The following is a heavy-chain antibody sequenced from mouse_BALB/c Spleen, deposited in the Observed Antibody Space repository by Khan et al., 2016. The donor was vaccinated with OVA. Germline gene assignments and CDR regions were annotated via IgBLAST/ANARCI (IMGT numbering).Heavy chain of an antibody. CDR1: GYTFTSYW. V-gene: IGHV1-4*01. Sequence: QIQLVQSGAELATPGASVKMSCKASGYTFTSYWMHWIKQRPGQGLEWIGYINPTPGYTDYNQKFKDKATLTADKSSSTAYMQLNSLTSDDSAVYYCARDRIDYWGQGTTLTVSS. CDR3: ARDRIDY. CDR2: INPTPGYT. J-gene: IGHJ2*01.